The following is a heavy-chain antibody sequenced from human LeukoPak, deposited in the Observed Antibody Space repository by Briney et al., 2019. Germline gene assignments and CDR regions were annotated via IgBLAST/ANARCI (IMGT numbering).Heavy chain of an antibody. CDR2: INHSGST. Sequence: SETLSLTCAVYGGSFSGYYWSWTRQPPGKGLEWIGEINHSGSTNYNPSLKSRVTISVDTSKNQFSLKLSSVTAADTAVYYCARGLVGARHDAFDIWGQGTMVTVSS. CDR1: GGSFSGYY. D-gene: IGHD1-26*01. CDR3: ARGLVGARHDAFDI. J-gene: IGHJ3*02. V-gene: IGHV4-34*01.